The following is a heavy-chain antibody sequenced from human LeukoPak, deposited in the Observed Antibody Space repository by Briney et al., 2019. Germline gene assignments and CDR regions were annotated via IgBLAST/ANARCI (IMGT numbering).Heavy chain of an antibody. CDR1: GFTFSSYG. CDR2: IRYDGSNK. CDR3: AKGGYYDILTGLYY. J-gene: IGHJ4*02. Sequence: GGSLRLSCAASGFTFSSYGMHWVRQAPGKGLEWVAFIRYDGSNKYYADSVKGRFTISRDNAKNSLYLQMNSLRAEDTALYYCAKGGYYDILTGLYYWGQGTLVTVSS. D-gene: IGHD3-9*01. V-gene: IGHV3-30*02.